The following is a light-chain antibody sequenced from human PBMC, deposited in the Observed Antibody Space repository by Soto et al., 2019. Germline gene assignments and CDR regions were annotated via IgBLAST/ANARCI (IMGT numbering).Light chain of an antibody. Sequence: EIVLTQSPGTLSLSPGERATLSCRASQSVTSSYLALYQQKRGQGPMLLMYGASVRSTGIPDRFSGSGSGTDFTLTIIRLEPEDFAVYYCQQYGSSPRTFGQGTKVEIK. CDR1: QSVTSSY. CDR3: QQYGSSPRT. V-gene: IGKV3-20*01. J-gene: IGKJ1*01. CDR2: GAS.